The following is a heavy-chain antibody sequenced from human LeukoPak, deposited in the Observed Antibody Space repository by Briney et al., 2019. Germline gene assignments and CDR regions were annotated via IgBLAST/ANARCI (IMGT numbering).Heavy chain of an antibody. CDR3: AGERGEEYSSGWYKTNYFDK. CDR2: GDYSGGT. J-gene: IGHJ4*02. V-gene: IGHV4-39*06. D-gene: IGHD6-19*01. CDR1: GDSFSSVTDY. Sequence: PSETLSLTCTVSGDSFSSVTDYWAWIRQPPGKGLEWIASGDYSGGTYYNPSLESRVAISADMSKKQIPLKLTSVTGADTAVYYCAGERGEEYSSGWYKTNYFDKWGQGIRVTVSS.